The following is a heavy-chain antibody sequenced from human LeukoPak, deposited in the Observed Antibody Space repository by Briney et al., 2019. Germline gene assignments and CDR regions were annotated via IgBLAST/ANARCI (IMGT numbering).Heavy chain of an antibody. CDR3: AKAGIVVVIEAPNDY. CDR1: GFTFSSYG. J-gene: IGHJ4*02. D-gene: IGHD3-22*01. Sequence: GGSLRLSCAASGFTFSSYGMHWVRQAPGKGLEWVAVIWYDGSNKYYADSVKGRFTISRDNSKNTLYLQMNSLRAEDTAVYYCAKAGIVVVIEAPNDYWGQGTLVTVSS. CDR2: IWYDGSNK. V-gene: IGHV3-33*06.